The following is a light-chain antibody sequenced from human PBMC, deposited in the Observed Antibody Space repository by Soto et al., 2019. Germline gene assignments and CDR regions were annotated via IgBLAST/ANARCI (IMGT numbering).Light chain of an antibody. CDR1: QSIGSNY. J-gene: IGKJ1*01. Sequence: EIVLTQSPGTLSLSPGESATLSCRASQSIGSNYLAWYQQKPGQAPRLLIYGASKRATGIPDRFSGSGSGTDFTLTISRLEPEDFAVYYCQQYGRSPPWTFGQGTKVDIK. CDR2: GAS. V-gene: IGKV3-20*01. CDR3: QQYGRSPPWT.